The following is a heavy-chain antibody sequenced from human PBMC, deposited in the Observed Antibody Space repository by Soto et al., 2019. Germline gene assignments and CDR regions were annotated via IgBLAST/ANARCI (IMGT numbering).Heavy chain of an antibody. V-gene: IGHV1-18*04. CDR2: ISAYNGNT. Sequence: ASVKVSCKASGYTFTSYGISWVRQAPGQGLEWMGWISAYNGNTNYARKLQGRVTMTTDTSTSTAYMELRSLRSDDAAVYYCARDTVVVPAATFYYYYGMDVWGQGTTVTVSS. CDR1: GYTFTSYG. D-gene: IGHD2-2*01. J-gene: IGHJ6*02. CDR3: ARDTVVVPAATFYYYYGMDV.